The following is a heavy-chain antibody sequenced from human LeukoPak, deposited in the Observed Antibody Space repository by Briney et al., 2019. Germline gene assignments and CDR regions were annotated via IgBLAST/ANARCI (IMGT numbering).Heavy chain of an antibody. Sequence: SETLSLTCTVAGGYIVNYLLNSVRRPPGKGLEWIGYIYSSGSTYYNPSLKSRLTISLDTSKNQFSLQLSSVTAADTAVYYCERSDYSGNSAAFGFWVQGTMVTVSS. V-gene: IGHV4-59*01. CDR1: GGYIVNYL. J-gene: IGHJ3*01. CDR2: IYSSGST. CDR3: ERSDYSGNSAAFGF. D-gene: IGHD4-23*01.